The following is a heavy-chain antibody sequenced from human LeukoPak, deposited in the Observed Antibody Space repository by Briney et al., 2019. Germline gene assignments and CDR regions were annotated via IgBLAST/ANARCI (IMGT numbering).Heavy chain of an antibody. D-gene: IGHD2-2*01. V-gene: IGHV1-69*04. Sequence: GASVKVSCKASGGTFSSYAISWVRQAPGQGLEWMGRIIPILGMANYAQKFQGRVTITADKSTSTAYMELSSLRSEDTAVYYCARDRLGYCSSTSCQEAYNWFDPWGQGTLVTVS. CDR3: ARDRLGYCSSTSCQEAYNWFDP. J-gene: IGHJ5*02. CDR1: GGTFSSYA. CDR2: IIPILGMA.